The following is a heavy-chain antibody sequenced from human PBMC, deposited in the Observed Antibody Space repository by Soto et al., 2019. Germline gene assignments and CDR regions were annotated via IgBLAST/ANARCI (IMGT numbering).Heavy chain of an antibody. Sequence: GGSLILSCASSGFTFSSYAMSWVRQAPGKGLEWVSAISGSGGSTYYADSVKGRFTISRDNSKNTLYLQMNSLRAEDTAVYYCAKVSGGYSSGWYVYYYYGMDVWGQGTTVTVSS. CDR2: ISGSGGST. V-gene: IGHV3-23*01. CDR1: GFTFSSYA. CDR3: AKVSGGYSSGWYVYYYYGMDV. D-gene: IGHD6-19*01. J-gene: IGHJ6*02.